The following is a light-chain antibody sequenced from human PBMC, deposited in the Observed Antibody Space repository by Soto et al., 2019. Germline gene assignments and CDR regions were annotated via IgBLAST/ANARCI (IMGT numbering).Light chain of an antibody. CDR2: GAS. CDR3: QQSYSTPPWT. J-gene: IGKJ1*01. Sequence: DIQMTQSPSSLSASVGDRVSITCRASQSISSYLNWYQQKPGKAPKFLIYGASGLQGGVPSRFSGSGSGTDFTLTISSLQPEDFATYYCQQSYSTPPWTFGQGTKVDIK. CDR1: QSISSY. V-gene: IGKV1-39*01.